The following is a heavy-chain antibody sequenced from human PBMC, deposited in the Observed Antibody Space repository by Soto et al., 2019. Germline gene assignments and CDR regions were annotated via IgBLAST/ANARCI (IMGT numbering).Heavy chain of an antibody. Sequence: GASVKVSCKASGYTFTRYGISWVRQAPGQGLEWMGWISGYNGDTNYAQKFQGRVTMTVDTSTTTAFMELTSLTSDDRAVYYCAKNGQPPYYYYGMDVWGQGNTVTVSS. D-gene: IGHD2-8*01. CDR2: ISGYNGDT. CDR1: GYTFTRYG. V-gene: IGHV1-18*01. CDR3: AKNGQPPYYYYGMDV. J-gene: IGHJ6*02.